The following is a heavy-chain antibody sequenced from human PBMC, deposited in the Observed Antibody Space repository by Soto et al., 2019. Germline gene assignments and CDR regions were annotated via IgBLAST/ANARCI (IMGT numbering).Heavy chain of an antibody. D-gene: IGHD2-15*01. J-gene: IGHJ6*02. Sequence: GESLKISCKGSGYSFTSYWISWVRQMPGKGLERMGRIDPSDSYTNYSPSFQGHVTISADKSITTAYLQWSSLKASDTAMYFCARLEYCSGGSCYLNYDGMDVWGQGATV. CDR2: IDPSDSYT. V-gene: IGHV5-10-1*01. CDR3: ARLEYCSGGSCYLNYDGMDV. CDR1: GYSFTSYW.